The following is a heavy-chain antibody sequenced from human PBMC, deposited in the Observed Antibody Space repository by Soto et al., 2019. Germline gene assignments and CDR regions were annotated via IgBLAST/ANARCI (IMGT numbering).Heavy chain of an antibody. CDR1: GFIVSNNY. CDR2: IYSGEST. D-gene: IGHD2-15*01. Sequence: EVQLVESGGGLIQAGVSLRLSCAASGFIVSNNYMSWVRQAPGKGLEWVSLIYSGESTYYADSVKGRFTIPRDNSKNTVYLQMYSLRAEDTAVYYCARGGGYYGMDVWGQGTTVTVSS. CDR3: ARGGGYYGMDV. J-gene: IGHJ6*02. V-gene: IGHV3-53*01.